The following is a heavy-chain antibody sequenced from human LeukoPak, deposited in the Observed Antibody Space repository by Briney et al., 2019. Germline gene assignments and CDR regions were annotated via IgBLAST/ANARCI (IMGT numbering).Heavy chain of an antibody. CDR2: IYYSGST. CDR3: ARVRVTDYYDTSAYLDY. D-gene: IGHD3-22*01. V-gene: IGHV4-39*07. J-gene: IGHJ4*02. Sequence: SETLSLTCTVSGGSISSSNYYWGWIRQPPGKGLEWIGSIYYSGSTYYNPSLKSRVTISVDTSKNQFSLKLSSVTAADTAVYYCARVRVTDYYDTSAYLDYWGQGTLVTVSS. CDR1: GGSISSSNYY.